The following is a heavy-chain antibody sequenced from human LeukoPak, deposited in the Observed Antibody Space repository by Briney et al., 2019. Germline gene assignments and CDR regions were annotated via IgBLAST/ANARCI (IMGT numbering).Heavy chain of an antibody. Sequence: GGSLRLSCAASGLTFSDHCMDWVRQAPGKGLGWVGRTRNKANSYATEYAASVKGRFTISRDDSKKSLYLQMNSLKTEDTAVYYCARESGGGVLGYFDLWGRGTLVSVSS. D-gene: IGHD3-10*01. CDR3: ARESGGGVLGYFDL. CDR2: TRNKANSYAT. J-gene: IGHJ2*01. CDR1: GLTFSDHC. V-gene: IGHV3-72*01.